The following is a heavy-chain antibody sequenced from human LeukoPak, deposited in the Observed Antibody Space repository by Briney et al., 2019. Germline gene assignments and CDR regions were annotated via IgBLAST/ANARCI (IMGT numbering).Heavy chain of an antibody. D-gene: IGHD2-2*01. V-gene: IGHV3-23*01. CDR3: AREYTSAYCSSTSCYHDYYYGMDV. J-gene: IGHJ6*02. CDR1: GFTFSSYA. CDR2: ISGSGGNT. Sequence: GGSLRLSCAASGFTFSSYAMTWVRQAPGKGLEWVSTISGSGGNTNYADSVKGRFTISRDNSKNTLYLQMNSLRAEDTAVYYCAREYTSAYCSSTSCYHDYYYGMDVWGQGTTVTVSS.